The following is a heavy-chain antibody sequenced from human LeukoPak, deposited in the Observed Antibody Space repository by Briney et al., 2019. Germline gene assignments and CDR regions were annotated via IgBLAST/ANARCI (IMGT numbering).Heavy chain of an antibody. CDR2: FYYSGSS. J-gene: IGHJ6*03. D-gene: IGHD2-8*01. CDR3: ARGVCDYFFDYHYMDV. CDR1: GGSISSSTNY. V-gene: IGHV4-39*07. Sequence: SETLSLTCTVSGGSISSSTNYWDWIRQPPGKGLEWIGSFYYSGSSHYNPSLKSRVTISLDRSKNQFSLKLRSVTAADTAVYYCARGVCDYFFDYHYMDVWGKGTTVTVSS.